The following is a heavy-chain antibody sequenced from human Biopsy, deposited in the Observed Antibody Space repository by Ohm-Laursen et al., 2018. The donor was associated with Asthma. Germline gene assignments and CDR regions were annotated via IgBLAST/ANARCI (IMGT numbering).Heavy chain of an antibody. CDR3: VRDGTDDAFDI. D-gene: IGHD1-1*01. Sequence: SLRLSCSASGFSFSNFAFHWVRQAPGKGLEWVGVISKDASTQDYADSVKGRFTMARDNSKNTLDLQMNSLREEDTAVYYCVRDGTDDAFDIWGQGTVVSVSS. J-gene: IGHJ3*02. CDR1: GFSFSNFA. V-gene: IGHV3-30*01. CDR2: ISKDASTQ.